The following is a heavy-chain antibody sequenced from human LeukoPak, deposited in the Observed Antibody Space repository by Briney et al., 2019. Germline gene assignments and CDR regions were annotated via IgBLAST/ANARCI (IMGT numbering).Heavy chain of an antibody. Sequence: SETLSLTCAVSGGSISSSNWWSWVRQPPGKGLEWIGEIYHSGSTNYNPSLKSRVTMSVDTSKNQFSLKLISVTAADTAVYYCARNYYDTSGPFDYWGQGTLVTVSS. CDR1: GGSISSSNW. V-gene: IGHV4-4*02. D-gene: IGHD3-22*01. J-gene: IGHJ4*02. CDR3: ARNYYDTSGPFDY. CDR2: IYHSGST.